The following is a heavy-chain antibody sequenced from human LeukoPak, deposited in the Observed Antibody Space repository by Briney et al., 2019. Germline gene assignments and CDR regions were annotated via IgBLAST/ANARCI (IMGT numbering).Heavy chain of an antibody. CDR2: IYYSGST. J-gene: IGHJ5*02. CDR1: GGSISSYY. D-gene: IGHD3-22*01. V-gene: IGHV4-59*01. CDR3: ARLGDSSGYYPVPTEPNWFDP. Sequence: SETLSLTCTVSGGSISSYYWSWIRQPPGKGLEWIGYIYYSGSTNYNPSLKSRVTISVDTSENQFSLKLSSVTAADTAVYYCARLGDSSGYYPVPTEPNWFDPWGQGTLVTVSS.